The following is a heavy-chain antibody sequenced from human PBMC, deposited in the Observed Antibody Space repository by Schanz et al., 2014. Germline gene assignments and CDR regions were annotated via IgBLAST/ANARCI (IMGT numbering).Heavy chain of an antibody. Sequence: EVQLVESGGGLVQPGGSLRLSCAASGFTFSNYAMHWVRQAPGKGLEYVSAISANGGSTYHAPSVQGRFTMSRDNSKNTLYLQMGSLRAEDMAVYYCARDRQQLVGRIGYYYGMDVWGQGTTVTVSS. J-gene: IGHJ6*02. CDR3: ARDRQQLVGRIGYYYGMDV. CDR1: GFTFSNYA. V-gene: IGHV3-64*01. D-gene: IGHD6-13*01. CDR2: ISANGGST.